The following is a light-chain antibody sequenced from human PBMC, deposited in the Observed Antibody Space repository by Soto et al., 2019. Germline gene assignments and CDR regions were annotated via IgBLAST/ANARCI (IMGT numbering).Light chain of an antibody. CDR3: QSYDSSLSGYVV. CDR1: SSNIGAGYD. V-gene: IGLV1-40*01. J-gene: IGLJ2*01. Sequence: QPVLTQPPSVSGAPGQRVTISCTGSSSNIGAGYDVHWYQQLTGTAPILLIYGNSNRPSGVPDRFSGSKSGTSASLAITGLQAEDEADYYCQSYDSSLSGYVVFGGGTKLTVL. CDR2: GNS.